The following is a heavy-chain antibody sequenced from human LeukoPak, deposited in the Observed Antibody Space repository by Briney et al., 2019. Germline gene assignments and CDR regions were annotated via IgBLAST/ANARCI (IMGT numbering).Heavy chain of an antibody. CDR1: GGSINSYY. CDR2: LYSSGST. CDR3: ARVQYLRTDWSDP. D-gene: IGHD2-2*01. V-gene: IGHV4-4*07. Sequence: SETLSLTCTVSGGSINSYYWSWIQQPAGKGLECIGRLYSSGSTTYNPSLTSRVTMSVDTSKNQFSLRLSSVTAADTAVYYCARVQYLRTDWSDPWGQGTLVTVSS. J-gene: IGHJ5*02.